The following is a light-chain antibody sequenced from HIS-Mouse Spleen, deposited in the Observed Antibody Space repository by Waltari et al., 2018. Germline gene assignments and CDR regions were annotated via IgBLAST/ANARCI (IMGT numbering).Light chain of an antibody. Sequence: QSALTQPASVSGSPGQSITISCTGTSSDVGGYHYVSWYQQHPGKAPKLMIYEVSNRPSGVSNRVSGSKSGNTASLTISGVQAEDEADYYCSSYTSSSTLVVFGGGTKLTVL. J-gene: IGLJ2*01. V-gene: IGLV2-14*01. CDR3: SSYTSSSTLVV. CDR1: SSDVGGYHY. CDR2: EVS.